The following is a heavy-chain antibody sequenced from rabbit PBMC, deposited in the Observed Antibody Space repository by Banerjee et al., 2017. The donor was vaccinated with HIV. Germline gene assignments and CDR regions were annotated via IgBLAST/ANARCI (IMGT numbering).Heavy chain of an antibody. J-gene: IGHJ4*01. CDR2: IGTGGGST. V-gene: IGHV1S43*01. CDR1: GFDLSSYYY. D-gene: IGHD8-1*01. Sequence: QEQLEESGGGLVKPEGSLTLTCKASGFDLSSYYYMCWVRQAPGKGLEWIACIGTGGGSTWYANWAKGRFSISRSTSLNTVTLQMTSLTAADTATYFCARDRDTGSVYYFDLWGPGTLVTVS. CDR3: ARDRDTGSVYYFDL.